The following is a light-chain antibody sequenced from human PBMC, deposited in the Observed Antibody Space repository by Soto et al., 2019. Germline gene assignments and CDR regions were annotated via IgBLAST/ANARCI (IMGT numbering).Light chain of an antibody. CDR3: NSFTSSSTSV. Sequence: QSALTQPASVSGSPGQSITISCTGTSSDIGSYNRVSWYQQPPGTAPKLIITEVNNRPSAVPDRFSGAKAGNTASRTISGLPAGDEADYYCNSFTSSSTSVFGTGTKVTVL. J-gene: IGLJ1*01. CDR2: EVN. V-gene: IGLV2-18*02. CDR1: SSDIGSYNR.